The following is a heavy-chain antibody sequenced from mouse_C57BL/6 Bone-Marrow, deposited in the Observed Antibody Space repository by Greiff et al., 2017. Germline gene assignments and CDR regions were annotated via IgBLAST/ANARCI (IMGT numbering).Heavy chain of an antibody. D-gene: IGHD2-1*01. V-gene: IGHV1-50*01. Sequence: QVQLQQPGAELVKPGASVKLSCKASGYTFTSYWMQWVKQRPGQGLEWIGEIDPSDSYTNYNQKFKGKATLTVDTSSSTAYMQLSSLTSEDSAVYYCARSGMVTRALDYWGQGTTLTVSS. J-gene: IGHJ2*01. CDR3: ARSGMVTRALDY. CDR1: GYTFTSYW. CDR2: IDPSDSYT.